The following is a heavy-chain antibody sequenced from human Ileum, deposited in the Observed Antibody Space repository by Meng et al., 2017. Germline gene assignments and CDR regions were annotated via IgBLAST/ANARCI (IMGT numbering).Heavy chain of an antibody. CDR3: ASWAGGSGSYAVFDY. J-gene: IGHJ4*02. D-gene: IGHD3-10*01. CDR2: VNTDGTST. CDR1: GLTFSNYW. Sequence: GESLKISCAASGLTFSNYWFHWVRQVPGMGLEWVSRVNTDGTSTIYADSVKGRFTISRDNANNAVYLQMNNLGVEDTAVYYCASWAGGSGSYAVFDYWGQGTLVTVSS. V-gene: IGHV3-74*01.